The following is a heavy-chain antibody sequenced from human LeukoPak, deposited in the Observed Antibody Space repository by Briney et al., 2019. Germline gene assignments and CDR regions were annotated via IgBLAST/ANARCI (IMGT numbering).Heavy chain of an antibody. D-gene: IGHD6-25*01. CDR2: ASGSGGST. CDR1: RFTFSSYA. Sequence: GGSLRLSCAASRFTFSSYAMSWVRQAPGKGLEWVSSASGSGGSTYYADSVKGRFTISRDNSKNTLYLQMNSLRAEDTAVYYCAKSHISAVVPFDYWGQGTLVTVSS. CDR3: AKSHISAVVPFDY. V-gene: IGHV3-23*01. J-gene: IGHJ4*02.